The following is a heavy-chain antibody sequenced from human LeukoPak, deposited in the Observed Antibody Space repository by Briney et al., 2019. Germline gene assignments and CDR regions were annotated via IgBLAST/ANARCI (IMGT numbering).Heavy chain of an antibody. CDR3: ARIYSSSWFLNWFDP. D-gene: IGHD6-13*01. CDR2: IFYSGTT. V-gene: IGHV4-59*08. Sequence: SETLSLTCTVSGGSISSYYWSWIRQPPGKGLEWIGFIFYSGTTNYNPSLKSRVTISVDTSKNQFSLKLNSVTAADTAVYYCARIYSSSWFLNWFDPWGQGTLVTVSS. CDR1: GGSISSYY. J-gene: IGHJ5*02.